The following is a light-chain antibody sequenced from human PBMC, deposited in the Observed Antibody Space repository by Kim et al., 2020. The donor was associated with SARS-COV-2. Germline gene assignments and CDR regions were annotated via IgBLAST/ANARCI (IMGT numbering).Light chain of an antibody. J-gene: IGKJ2*01. V-gene: IGKV3-15*01. CDR2: GAS. Sequence: SVSPGVRATLSCRASQSVSSNLVWYQQKPGQAPRLLIYGASTRATGIPARFSGSGSGTEFTLTISSLQSEDFAVYYCQQYKNWPGTFGQGTKLEI. CDR3: QQYKNWPGT. CDR1: QSVSSN.